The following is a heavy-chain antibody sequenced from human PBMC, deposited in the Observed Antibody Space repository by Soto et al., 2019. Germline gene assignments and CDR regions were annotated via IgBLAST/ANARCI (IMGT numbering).Heavy chain of an antibody. CDR3: ARMSPRFQPHYFDS. CDR1: GHTFTNYY. D-gene: IGHD3-10*01. CDR2: INPSGGST. Sequence: GASVKVSCKASGHTFTNYYIHWVRQAPGQGLEWMGIINPSGGSTSHAQKFQGRVTITRDTSTSTAYMELSSLRSDDTAMYYCARMSPRFQPHYFDSWGQGTLVTVSS. V-gene: IGHV1-46*01. J-gene: IGHJ4*02.